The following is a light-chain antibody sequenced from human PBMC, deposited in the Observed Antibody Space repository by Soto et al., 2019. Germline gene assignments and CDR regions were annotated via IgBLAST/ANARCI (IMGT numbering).Light chain of an antibody. CDR3: MQGSHWPWT. CDR2: KVS. V-gene: IGKV2-30*02. CDR1: QSLLHSDGNTY. Sequence: VVLTQSPLSQPVTLGQPASISCRSGQSLLHSDGNTYLSWFQQRPGHSPRRLIYKVSDRDSGVPDRFSGSGSGTDFTLKISRVEAEDIGVYYCMQGSHWPWTFGQGTKMEI. J-gene: IGKJ1*01.